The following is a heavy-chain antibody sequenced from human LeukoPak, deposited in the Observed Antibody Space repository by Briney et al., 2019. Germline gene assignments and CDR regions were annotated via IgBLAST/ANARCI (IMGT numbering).Heavy chain of an antibody. D-gene: IGHD3-10*01. Sequence: TGGALRLSCSASGFAFINYGMNSVRQAPGKGLEWVSVITGSGGTTYYVDSVKGRFTISIDNSKNHLDLQLENLRAEDTAVYYCAKSLSSRGLIIPTTTRYFDYWGQGTLVTVSS. CDR3: AKSLSSRGLIIPTTTRYFDY. CDR2: ITGSGGTT. J-gene: IGHJ4*02. CDR1: GFAFINYG. V-gene: IGHV3-23*01.